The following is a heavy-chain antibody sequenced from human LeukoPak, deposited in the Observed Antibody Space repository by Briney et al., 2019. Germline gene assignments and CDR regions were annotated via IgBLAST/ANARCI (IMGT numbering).Heavy chain of an antibody. D-gene: IGHD4-23*01. J-gene: IGHJ2*01. V-gene: IGHV4-59*08. Sequence: SETLSLTCTVSGGSISSYYWSWIRQPPGKGLEWIGYINYSGSTNYNPSLKSRVTISVDTSKNQFSLKLSSVTAADTALYFCATGYGGSSGSWYFNLWGRGTLVAVSS. CDR2: INYSGST. CDR1: GGSISSYY. CDR3: ATGYGGSSGSWYFNL.